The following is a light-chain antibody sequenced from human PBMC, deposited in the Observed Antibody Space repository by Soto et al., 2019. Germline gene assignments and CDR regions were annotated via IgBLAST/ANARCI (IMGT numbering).Light chain of an antibody. V-gene: IGKV3-15*01. CDR1: QSVSSN. CDR2: GAS. J-gene: IGKJ1*01. CDR3: QQLNSYPVT. Sequence: EIVLTHSPGTLSLSPGEIATLSCRASQSVSSNLAWYQQKPGQAPRLLIHGASTRATGIPARFSGSGSGTDFTLTISSLQPEDFATYYCQQLNSYPVTFGQGTKVDIK.